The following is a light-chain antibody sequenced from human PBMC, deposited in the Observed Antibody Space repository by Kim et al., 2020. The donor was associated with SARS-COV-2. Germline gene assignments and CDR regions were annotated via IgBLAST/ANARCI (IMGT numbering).Light chain of an antibody. J-gene: IGKJ1*01. Sequence: DIQMTQSPPTLSASVGDRVTITCRASQSISSWLAWYQQKPGKAPKLLIYKASSLESGVPSRFSGSGSGTEFTLTISSLQPDDFATYYCQQYNSYSPLTFGQGTKVDIK. CDR3: QQYNSYSPLT. CDR2: KAS. V-gene: IGKV1-5*03. CDR1: QSISSW.